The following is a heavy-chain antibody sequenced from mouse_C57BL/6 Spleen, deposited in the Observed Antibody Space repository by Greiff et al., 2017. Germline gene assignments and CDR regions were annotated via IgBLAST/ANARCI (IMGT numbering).Heavy chain of an antibody. J-gene: IGHJ1*03. D-gene: IGHD2-4*01. CDR3: ARRDDYGWYFDV. Sequence: VQLQESGAELVRPGTSVKVSCKASGYAFTNYLIEWVKQRPGQGLEWIGVINPGSGGTNYNEKFKGKATLTADKSSSTAYMQLSSLTSEDSAVYFCARRDDYGWYFDVWGTGTTVTVSS. V-gene: IGHV1-54*01. CDR2: INPGSGGT. CDR1: GYAFTNYL.